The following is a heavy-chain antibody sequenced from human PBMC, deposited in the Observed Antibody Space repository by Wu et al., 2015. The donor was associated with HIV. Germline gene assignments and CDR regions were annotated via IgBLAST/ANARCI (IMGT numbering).Heavy chain of an antibody. CDR3: ARDRHTKSWNNPRPTKTWYFDL. V-gene: IGHV1-18*01. Sequence: QVQLVQSGTEVKKAGASVKVSCKASGYSFTTYGISWMRQAPGQGLEWMGWISTYNGNTNYTQKFQGRVTMTTDTSTSTTYMELRSLRSDDTAVYYCARDRHTKSWNNPRPTKTWYFDLWAVAPWSLSPQ. J-gene: IGHJ2*01. CDR1: GYSFTTYG. D-gene: IGHD1/OR15-1a*01. CDR2: ISTYNGNT.